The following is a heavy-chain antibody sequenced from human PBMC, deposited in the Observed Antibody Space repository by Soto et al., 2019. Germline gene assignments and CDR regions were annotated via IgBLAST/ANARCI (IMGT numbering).Heavy chain of an antibody. CDR1: GGSISSYY. V-gene: IGHV4-59*01. CDR3: ARVYYYYGMYV. CDR2: IYYSGST. Sequence: SETLSLTCTVSGGSISSYYWSWIRQPPGKGLEWIGYIYYSGSTNYNPSIKSRVTISVDTSKNQFSLKLSSVTAADTAVYYCARVYYYYGMYVWGQGTTVTVSS. J-gene: IGHJ6*02.